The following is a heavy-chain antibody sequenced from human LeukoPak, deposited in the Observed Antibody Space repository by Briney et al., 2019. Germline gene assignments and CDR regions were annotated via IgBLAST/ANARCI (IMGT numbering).Heavy chain of an antibody. CDR3: ARSGWYYDSSGYLDY. V-gene: IGHV3-64*01. CDR1: GFTFGSYA. J-gene: IGHJ4*02. CDR2: ISGNGGST. Sequence: GGSLRLSCAASGFTFGSYAMHWVRQAPGKGLEYVSAISGNGGSTYYANSMKGRFTISRDNSKNTLYLQMGSLRAEDMAVYYCARSGWYYDSSGYLDYWGQGTLVTVSS. D-gene: IGHD3-22*01.